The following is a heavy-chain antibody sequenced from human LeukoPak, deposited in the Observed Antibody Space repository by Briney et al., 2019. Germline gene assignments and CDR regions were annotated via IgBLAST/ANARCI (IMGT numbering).Heavy chain of an antibody. D-gene: IGHD3-10*02. V-gene: IGHV3-43*01. CDR3: AKELDTMFFDY. Sequence: PGGSLRLSCAASGFTFDDYTIHWVRHAPGKGLEWVSLAGWVGGTTYYSDSVRGRFTISRDSGKNSVYLQMNSLTTDDTAFYFCAKELDTMFFDYWGQGALVTVSS. CDR2: AGWVGGTT. CDR1: GFTFDDYT. J-gene: IGHJ4*02.